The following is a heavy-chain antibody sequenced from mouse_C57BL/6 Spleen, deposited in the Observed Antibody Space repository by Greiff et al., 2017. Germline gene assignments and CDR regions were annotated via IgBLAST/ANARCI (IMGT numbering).Heavy chain of an antibody. CDR2: ISNGGGST. J-gene: IGHJ2*01. D-gene: IGHD3-2*02. CDR3: ARHSQDHFDY. V-gene: IGHV5-12*01. CDR1: GFTFSDYY. Sequence: EVKLVESGGGLVQPGGSLKLSCAASGFTFSDYYMYWVRQTPEKRLEWVAYISNGGGSTYYPDTVKGRFTISRDNAKNTLYLQMSRLKSEDTAMYYCARHSQDHFDYWGQGTTLTVSS.